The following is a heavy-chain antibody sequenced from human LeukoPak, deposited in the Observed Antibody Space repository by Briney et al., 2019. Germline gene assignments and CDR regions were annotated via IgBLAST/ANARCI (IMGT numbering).Heavy chain of an antibody. V-gene: IGHV1-18*01. CDR3: ARARAVLRFLEWPRGGFWFDP. J-gene: IGHJ5*02. Sequence: ASVKVSCKASGYTFTSYGINWVRQAPGQGLEWMGWISAYNSNTHYAQKLQGRVTMTTGTSTSTAYMELRSLRSDDTAVYYCARARAVLRFLEWPRGGFWFDPWGQGTLVTVSS. CDR1: GYTFTSYG. CDR2: ISAYNSNT. D-gene: IGHD3-3*01.